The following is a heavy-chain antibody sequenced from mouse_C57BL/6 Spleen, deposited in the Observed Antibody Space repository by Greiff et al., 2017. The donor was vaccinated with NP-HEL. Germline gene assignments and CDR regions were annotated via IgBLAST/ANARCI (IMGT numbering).Heavy chain of an antibody. D-gene: IGHD2-4*01. V-gene: IGHV1-47*01. Sequence: QVQLQQSGAELVKPGASVKMSCKASGYTFTTYPIEWMKQNHGKSLAWIGNFHPYNDDTKYNEKFKGKATLTVEKSSSTVYFELSRLTSDDSAVYYCARGPSYDYDGAWFAYWGQGTLVTVSA. CDR3: ARGPSYDYDGAWFAY. J-gene: IGHJ3*01. CDR2: FHPYNDDT. CDR1: GYTFTTYP.